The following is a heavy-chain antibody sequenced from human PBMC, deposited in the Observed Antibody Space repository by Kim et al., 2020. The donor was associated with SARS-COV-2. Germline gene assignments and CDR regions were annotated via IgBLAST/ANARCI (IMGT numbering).Heavy chain of an antibody. CDR3: ARDSNYDILTGYTYYYGMDV. D-gene: IGHD3-9*01. Sequence: SVKVSCKASGGTFSSYAISWVRQAPGQGLEWMGGIIPIFGTANYAQKFQGRVTITADESTSTAYMELSSLRSEDTAVYYCARDSNYDILTGYTYYYGMDVWGQGTTVTVSS. V-gene: IGHV1-69*13. CDR1: GGTFSSYA. CDR2: IIPIFGTA. J-gene: IGHJ6*02.